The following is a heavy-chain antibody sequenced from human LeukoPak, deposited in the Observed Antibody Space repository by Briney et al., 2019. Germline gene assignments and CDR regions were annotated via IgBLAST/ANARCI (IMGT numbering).Heavy chain of an antibody. J-gene: IGHJ4*02. D-gene: IGHD3-22*01. V-gene: IGHV3-33*01. CDR2: IWYDGSNK. CDR1: GFTFSSYG. Sequence: GRSLRLSCAASGFTFSSYGMHWVRQAPGKGLEWVAVIWYDGSNKYYADSVKGRFTISRDNAKNSLYLQMNSLRDEDTAVYYCARDRWYYDSSGYSLTKGYWGQGTLVTVSS. CDR3: ARDRWYYDSSGYSLTKGY.